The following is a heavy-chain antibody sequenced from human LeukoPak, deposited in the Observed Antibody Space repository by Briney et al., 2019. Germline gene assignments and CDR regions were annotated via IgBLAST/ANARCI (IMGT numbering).Heavy chain of an antibody. Sequence: SETLSLTCTVSGGSISSYYWSWIRQPPGKGLEWIGYIYYSGSTNYNPSLKSRVTISVDTSKNQFSLKLSSVTAADTAVYYCARVAKDIVVVPAAMGFDPWGQGTLVTVSS. V-gene: IGHV4-59*01. CDR1: GGSISSYY. D-gene: IGHD2-2*01. CDR2: IYYSGST. CDR3: ARVAKDIVVVPAAMGFDP. J-gene: IGHJ5*02.